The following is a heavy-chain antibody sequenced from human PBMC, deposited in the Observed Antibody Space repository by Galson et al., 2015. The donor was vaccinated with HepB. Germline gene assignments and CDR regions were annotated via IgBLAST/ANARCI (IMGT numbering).Heavy chain of an antibody. CDR3: AKDLVPTPADDGFDN. J-gene: IGHJ3*02. D-gene: IGHD5-12*01. CDR2: ISWNSGII. Sequence: SLRLSCAASGFNFDDYDMHWVRQAPGKGLEWVSGISWNSGIIDYADYVKGRFTISRDNAKNSLYLQMNSLRAEDTAFYYCAKDLVPTPADDGFDNWGQGTMVTVSS. V-gene: IGHV3-9*01. CDR1: GFNFDDYD.